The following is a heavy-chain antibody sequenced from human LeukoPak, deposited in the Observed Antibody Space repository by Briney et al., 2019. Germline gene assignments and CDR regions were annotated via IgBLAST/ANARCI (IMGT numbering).Heavy chain of an antibody. CDR3: ARQYTGSYRHFVS. J-gene: IGHJ4*02. V-gene: IGHV4-4*09. D-gene: IGHD1-26*01. CDR2: IYPGVST. Sequence: SETLSLTCTVSGGSLNSDCWNWIRQPPGNGLEWIGYIYPGVSTKYNTSLKSRATSSINTSKNQLSLRLISVTAAATAVNFCARQYTGSYRHFVSWGQGTLVTVSS. CDR1: GGSLNSDC.